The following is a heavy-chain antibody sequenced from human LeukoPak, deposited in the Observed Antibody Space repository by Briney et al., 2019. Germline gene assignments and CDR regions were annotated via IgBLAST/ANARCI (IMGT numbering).Heavy chain of an antibody. CDR2: ISGSDGST. D-gene: IGHD1-26*01. CDR1: GFTFSSYA. CDR3: AKQKYSGSYSYFDY. J-gene: IGHJ4*02. V-gene: IGHV3-23*01. Sequence: PGGSLRFSCAASGFTFSSYAMGWVGQAPGKGLEWVSGISGSDGSTYYADSVKGRFTISRDNSKNTLYLQMISLRAEDTAIYYCAKQKYSGSYSYFDYWGQGTLVTVSS.